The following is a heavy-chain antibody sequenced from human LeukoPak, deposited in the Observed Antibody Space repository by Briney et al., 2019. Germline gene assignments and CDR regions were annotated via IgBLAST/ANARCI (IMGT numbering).Heavy chain of an antibody. J-gene: IGHJ4*02. CDR2: INPNSGGT. D-gene: IGHD6-6*01. CDR1: GYTFTGYY. Sequence: ASVKVSCKASGYTFTGYYIHWVRQAPGQGLEWMGRINPNSGGTNYAQKFQGRATMTRDTSISTAYMELSRLRSDDTAVYYCARDPIYSSSFPGYDYWGQGTLVTVSS. V-gene: IGHV1-2*06. CDR3: ARDPIYSSSFPGYDY.